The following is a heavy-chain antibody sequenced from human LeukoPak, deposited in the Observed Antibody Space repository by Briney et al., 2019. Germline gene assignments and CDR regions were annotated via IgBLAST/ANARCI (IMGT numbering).Heavy chain of an antibody. J-gene: IGHJ6*03. D-gene: IGHD4-17*01. CDR3: ARPVLNYGDDEVGMGHYYYWDV. Sequence: GGSLRLSCAASGFTFSDYYMSWIRQAPGKGLEWVSSISICGTYIYYADSVKGRFNISRDNANNSLYLQMNSLRAEDTAVYYCARPVLNYGDDEVGMGHYYYWDVWGKGTTVIVSS. CDR2: ISICGTYI. V-gene: IGHV3-11*04. CDR1: GFTFSDYY.